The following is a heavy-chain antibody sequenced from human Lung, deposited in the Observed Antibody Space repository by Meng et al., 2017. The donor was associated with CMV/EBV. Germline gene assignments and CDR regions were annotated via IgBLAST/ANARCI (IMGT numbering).Heavy chain of an antibody. Sequence: GESLKISCAASGFTFSSYGMHWVRQAPGKGLEWVAFIRYDGSNKYYADSVKGRFTISRDNSKNTLYLQMNSLRAEDTAVYYCAKAISENITIFGVYYYYGMDVWGQGTTVTVSS. D-gene: IGHD3-3*01. V-gene: IGHV3-30*02. CDR2: IRYDGSNK. CDR3: AKAISENITIFGVYYYYGMDV. CDR1: GFTFSSYG. J-gene: IGHJ6*02.